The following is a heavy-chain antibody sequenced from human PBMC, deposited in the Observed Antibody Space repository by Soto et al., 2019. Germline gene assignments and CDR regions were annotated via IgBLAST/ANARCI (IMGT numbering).Heavy chain of an antibody. CDR3: AREASSCWSGGDDAFDI. Sequence: PGGSLRLSCAASGFTVSSNYMSWVRQAPGKGLEWVSVIYSGGSTYYADSVKGRFTISRDNSKNTLYLQMNSLRAEDTAVYYCAREASSCWSGGDDAFDIWGQGTMVTVSS. CDR2: IYSGGST. V-gene: IGHV3-53*01. J-gene: IGHJ3*02. CDR1: GFTVSSNY. D-gene: IGHD6-19*01.